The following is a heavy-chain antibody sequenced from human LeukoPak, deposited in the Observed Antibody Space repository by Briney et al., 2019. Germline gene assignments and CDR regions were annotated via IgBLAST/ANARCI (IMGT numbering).Heavy chain of an antibody. Sequence: VRXXXGKGLEWGSGITGSGGFTQYADSVNGRFTISRDNSKNTVYLQMNSLRVEDTALYYCVRSLDYWGQGTLVTVSS. CDR3: VRSLDY. V-gene: IGHV3-23*01. CDR2: ITGSGGFT. J-gene: IGHJ4*02.